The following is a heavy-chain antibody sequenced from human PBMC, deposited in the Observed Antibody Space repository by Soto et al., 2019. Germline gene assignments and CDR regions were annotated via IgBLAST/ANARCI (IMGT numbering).Heavy chain of an antibody. V-gene: IGHV3-30*09. CDR3: ARDSCSGGSCYSDY. CDR2: ISYDGSNK. D-gene: IGHD2-15*01. J-gene: IGHJ4*02. CDR1: GFTFSSYA. Sequence: QVQLVESGGGVVQPGRSLRLSCAASGFTFSSYAMHWVRQAPGKGLEWVAVISYDGSNKYYADSVKGRFAISRDNSKNTLYLQMNSLRAEDTAVYYCARDSCSGGSCYSDYWGQGTLVTVSS.